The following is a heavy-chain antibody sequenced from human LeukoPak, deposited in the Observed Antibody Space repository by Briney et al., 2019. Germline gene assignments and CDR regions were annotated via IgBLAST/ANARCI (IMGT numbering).Heavy chain of an antibody. D-gene: IGHD3-10*01. CDR1: GGSISSGGYS. Sequence: PSQTLSLTCAVSGGSISSGGYSWSWIRQPPGKGLEWIGYIYYSGSTYYNPSLKSRVTISVDRSKNQFSLKLSSVTAADTAVYYCARSYGSGTDAFDIWGQGTMVTVSS. CDR3: ARSYGSGTDAFDI. CDR2: IYYSGST. J-gene: IGHJ3*02. V-gene: IGHV4-30-2*01.